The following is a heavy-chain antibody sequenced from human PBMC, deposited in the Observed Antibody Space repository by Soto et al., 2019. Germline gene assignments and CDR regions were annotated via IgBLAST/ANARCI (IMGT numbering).Heavy chain of an antibody. Sequence: SVKVSCKASGGTFSSYAISWVRQAPGQGLEWMGGIIPISGTANYAQKFQGRVTITADESTSTAYMELSSLRPEDTAVYYCARSQGSSTSLEIYYYYYYGMDVWGQGTTVTVSS. J-gene: IGHJ6*02. CDR3: ARSQGSSTSLEIYYYYYYGMDV. CDR1: GGTFSSYA. V-gene: IGHV1-69*13. D-gene: IGHD2-2*01. CDR2: IIPISGTA.